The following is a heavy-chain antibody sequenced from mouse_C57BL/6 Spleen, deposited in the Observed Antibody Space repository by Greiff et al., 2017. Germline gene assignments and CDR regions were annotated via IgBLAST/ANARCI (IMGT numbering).Heavy chain of an antibody. J-gene: IGHJ3*01. CDR1: GYSITSGYY. V-gene: IGHV3-6*01. CDR2: ISYDGSN. Sequence: ESGPGLVKPSQSLSLTCSVTGYSITSGYYWNWIRQFPGNKLEWMGYISYDGSNNYNPALKNRTSITRDTSTNQFFLKLNSVTTEDTATYYCARGDYYGSSLAWFACWGQGTLVTVAA. D-gene: IGHD1-1*01. CDR3: ARGDYYGSSLAWFAC.